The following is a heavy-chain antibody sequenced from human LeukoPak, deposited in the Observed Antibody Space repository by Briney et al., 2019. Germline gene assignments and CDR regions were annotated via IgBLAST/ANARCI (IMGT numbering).Heavy chain of an antibody. V-gene: IGHV1-69*05. CDR3: ARWVGAGYCSGGRYDNWFDP. CDR1: GGTFYNDA. J-gene: IGHJ5*02. Sequence: SVMVSCKASGGTFYNDAVTWVRQAPGQGLEWMGGLIPIFGAANYAQKFQDRVTITTDESTSTAYLELSSLRYEDTAVYYCARWVGAGYCSGGRYDNWFDPWGQGTLVTVSS. D-gene: IGHD2-15*01. CDR2: LIPIFGAA.